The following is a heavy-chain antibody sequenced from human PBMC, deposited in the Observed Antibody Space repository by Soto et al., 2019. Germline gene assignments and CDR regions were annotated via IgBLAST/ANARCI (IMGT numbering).Heavy chain of an antibody. Sequence: QVQLVESGGGVVQPGRSLRLSCAASGFTFSSYGMHWVRQAPGKGLEWVAVIWYDGSNKYYADSVKGRFTISRDNSKNTLYLQMNSLRAEDTDVYYCARAAKLDPWNYYYGMDVWGQGTTVTVSS. CDR1: GFTFSSYG. CDR3: ARAAKLDPWNYYYGMDV. J-gene: IGHJ6*02. CDR2: IWYDGSNK. D-gene: IGHD1-1*01. V-gene: IGHV3-33*01.